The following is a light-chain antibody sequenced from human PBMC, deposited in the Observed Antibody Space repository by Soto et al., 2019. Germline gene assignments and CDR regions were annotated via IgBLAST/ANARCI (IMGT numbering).Light chain of an antibody. CDR2: GAS. CDR3: QQYNTWPGT. Sequence: ERVMTLSPATLSVSPGERASLSCRASQSISSSLAWYQQNPGQAPRLLIYGASTRATGIPARFSGSGSGTQFTLTISSLQSEDFATYYCQQYNTWPGTFGQGTKVDI. J-gene: IGKJ1*01. CDR1: QSISSS. V-gene: IGKV3-15*01.